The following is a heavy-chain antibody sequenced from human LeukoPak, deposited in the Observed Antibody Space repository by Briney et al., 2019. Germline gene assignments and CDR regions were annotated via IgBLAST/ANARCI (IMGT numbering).Heavy chain of an antibody. CDR1: GFTFSSYS. CDR2: ISTTSGNI. Sequence: GGSLRLSCAASGFTFSSYSMNWVRQAPGKGLEWVAAISTTSGNIYYADSVKGRFTISRDNAKNSLYLQMNSLRAEDTAVYYCARDRVVRTNHFDYWGQGTLVTVSS. CDR3: ARDRVVRTNHFDY. D-gene: IGHD3-10*01. V-gene: IGHV3-21*01. J-gene: IGHJ4*02.